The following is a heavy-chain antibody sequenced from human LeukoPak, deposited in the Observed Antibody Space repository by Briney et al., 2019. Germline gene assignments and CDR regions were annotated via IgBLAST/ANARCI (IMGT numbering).Heavy chain of an antibody. Sequence: GGSLRLSCAASGFTFSSYSMNWVRQAPGKGLEWVSSISSSSSYIYYADSVKGRFTISRDNAKNSLYLQMNSLRAEDTAVYYCARGPYDYVWRSYRYKEFGYWGQGTLVTVSS. CDR2: ISSSSSYI. J-gene: IGHJ4*02. V-gene: IGHV3-21*01. D-gene: IGHD3-16*02. CDR1: GFTFSSYS. CDR3: ARGPYDYVWRSYRYKEFGY.